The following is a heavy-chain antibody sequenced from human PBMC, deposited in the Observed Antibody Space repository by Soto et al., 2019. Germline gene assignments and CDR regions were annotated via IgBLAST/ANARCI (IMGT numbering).Heavy chain of an antibody. V-gene: IGHV4-59*01. D-gene: IGHD2-15*01. CDR1: GGSISRYY. CDR3: ARGLPPDHGGYYYYYMDV. Sequence: PWGTLSLTCTVSGGSISRYYWSWIRQPPGKGRGGIGYIYYSGSTNYNPSLKSRVTISVDTSKNQFSLKLSSVTAADTAVYYCARGLPPDHGGYYYYYMDVWGKGTTVT. J-gene: IGHJ6*03. CDR2: IYYSGST.